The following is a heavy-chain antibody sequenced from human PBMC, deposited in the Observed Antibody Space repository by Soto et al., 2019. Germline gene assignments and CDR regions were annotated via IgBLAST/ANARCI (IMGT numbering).Heavy chain of an antibody. Sequence: ASVKVSCKASGYTLTSYYLHWVRQAPGQGLEWMGIINPGDGSTTYSQNFQGRVTMTTDTSTSTVYMELSSLRSEDTAVYYCAQAGYSYGSFDYWGQGTLVTVS. J-gene: IGHJ4*02. V-gene: IGHV1-46*01. D-gene: IGHD5-18*01. CDR1: GYTLTSYY. CDR3: AQAGYSYGSFDY. CDR2: INPGDGST.